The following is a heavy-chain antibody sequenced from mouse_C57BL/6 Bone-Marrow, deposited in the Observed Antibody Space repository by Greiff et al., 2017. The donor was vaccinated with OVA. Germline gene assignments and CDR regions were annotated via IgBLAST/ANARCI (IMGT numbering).Heavy chain of an antibody. D-gene: IGHD3-3*01. CDR3: ALRGGAGD. J-gene: IGHJ2*01. CDR2: LNPNNGGT. CDR1: GYTFTDYN. Sequence: VQLQQSGPELVKPGASVKMSCKASGYTFTDYNMHWVKQSHGKSLSWIGYLNPNNGGTSSNHKFKGKATLTVNKSSSTAYMDLRNLTSEDTAVYYCALRGGAGDWGKGTTLTVSS. V-gene: IGHV1-22*01.